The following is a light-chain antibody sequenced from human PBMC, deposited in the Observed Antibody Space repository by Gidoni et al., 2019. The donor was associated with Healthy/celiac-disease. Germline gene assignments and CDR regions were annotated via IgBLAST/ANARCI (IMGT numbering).Light chain of an antibody. CDR2: QDS. V-gene: IGLV3-1*01. CDR3: QAWDSSTAEVV. J-gene: IGLJ2*01. Sequence: SYELTQPPSVSVSPGQTASITCSGDKLGDKYACWSQQKPGHSPVLGIYQDSKRPSGIPERFSGSNSGNTATLTISGTKAMDEADYYCQAWDSSTAEVVVGGGTKLTVL. CDR1: KLGDKY.